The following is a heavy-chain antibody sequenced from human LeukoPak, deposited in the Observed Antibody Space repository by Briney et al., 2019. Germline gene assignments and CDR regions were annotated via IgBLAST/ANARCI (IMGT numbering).Heavy chain of an antibody. J-gene: IGHJ4*02. V-gene: IGHV3-53*01. D-gene: IGHD6-19*01. CDR1: GFTVSSNS. Sequence: GGFLRLSCAASGFTVSSNSMTWVRQAPGKGLGWVSILYNGGGANYADSVKGRFTISRDNSRNTLFLQMNSLRAEDTAVYYCARRDTTGWYHHFDYWGQGTLVTVSS. CDR2: LYNGGGA. CDR3: ARRDTTGWYHHFDY.